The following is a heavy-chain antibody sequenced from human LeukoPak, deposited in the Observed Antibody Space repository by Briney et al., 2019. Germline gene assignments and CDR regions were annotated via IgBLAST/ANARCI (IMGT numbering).Heavy chain of an antibody. D-gene: IGHD5-24*01. V-gene: IGHV7-4-1*02. CDR1: GYTFTGYA. J-gene: IGHJ4*02. Sequence: ASVKVSCKASGYTFTGYAMNWVRQAPGQGLEWMGWINTDTGNPTYAQGFTGHFVFSLDTSVSTAYLQISSLKAEDTAVYYCARGDGYNWGRQFDYWGQGTPVTVSS. CDR3: ARGDGYNWGRQFDY. CDR2: INTDTGNP.